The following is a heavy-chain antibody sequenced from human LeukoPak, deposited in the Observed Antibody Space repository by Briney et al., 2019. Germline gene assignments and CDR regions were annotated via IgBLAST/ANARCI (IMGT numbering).Heavy chain of an antibody. CDR2: ISSGGTTF. V-gene: IGHV3-48*04. Sequence: GESLRLSCEASGFSFSLYSMNWVRQAPGQGLEWISYISSGGTTFYYADSVKGRFTISRDNVDNSLYLQMSSLRVEDTAVYYCARGRYQLLLYYYYGMDVWGQGTTVTVSS. CDR1: GFSFSLYS. J-gene: IGHJ6*02. D-gene: IGHD2-2*01. CDR3: ARGRYQLLLYYYYGMDV.